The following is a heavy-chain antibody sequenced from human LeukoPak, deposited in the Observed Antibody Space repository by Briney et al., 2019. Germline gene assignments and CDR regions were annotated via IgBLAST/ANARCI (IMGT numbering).Heavy chain of an antibody. CDR2: IYYSGST. V-gene: IGHV4-59*12. CDR3: ARDIPGIAAAGSYAFGI. CDR1: GGSISSYY. J-gene: IGHJ3*02. Sequence: PSETLSLTCTVSGGSISSYYWSWIRQPPGKGLEWIGYIYYSGSTNYNPSLKSRVTISVDTSKNQFSLKLSSVTAADTAVYYCARDIPGIAAAGSYAFGIWGQGTMVTVSS. D-gene: IGHD6-13*01.